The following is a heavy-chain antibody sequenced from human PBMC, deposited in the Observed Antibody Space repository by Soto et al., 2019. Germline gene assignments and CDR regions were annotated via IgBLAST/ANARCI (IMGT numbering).Heavy chain of an antibody. CDR1: GYALASYG. D-gene: IGHD1-26*01. Sequence: ASLKVSRKASGYALASYGISWVRQARGQGREWMVWISAYNGNTNSPQKLQCRVTMTTDTTTSTAYTELRSLRSDDTGVYYCARHSGSYSSGFWFEPWGQGTLVTGSS. CDR2: ISAYNGNT. J-gene: IGHJ5*02. CDR3: ARHSGSYSSGFWFEP. V-gene: IGHV1-18*01.